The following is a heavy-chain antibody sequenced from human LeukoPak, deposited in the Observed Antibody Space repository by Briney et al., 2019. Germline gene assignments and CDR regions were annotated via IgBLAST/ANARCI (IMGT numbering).Heavy chain of an antibody. D-gene: IGHD5-18*01. J-gene: IGHJ4*02. CDR3: ARDSYGDIDVFDY. CDR2: MNPNSGNT. CDR1: GYTFTSYD. Sequence: ASVEVSCKASGYTFTSYDVNWVRQATGQGLEWMGWMNPNSGNTGYAQKFQGRVTITRNTSISTAYMELSSLRAEDTAVYYCARDSYGDIDVFDYWGQGTLVTVSS. V-gene: IGHV1-8*03.